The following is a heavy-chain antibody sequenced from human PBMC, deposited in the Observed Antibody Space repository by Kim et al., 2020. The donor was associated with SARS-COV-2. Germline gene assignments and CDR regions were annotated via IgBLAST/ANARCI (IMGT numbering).Heavy chain of an antibody. D-gene: IGHD6-19*01. J-gene: IGHJ3*02. CDR1: GFTFSSYG. Sequence: GGSLRLSCAASGFTFSSYGMHWVRQAPGKGLEWVAVISYDGSNKYYADSVKGRFTISRDNSKNTLYLQMNSLRAEDTAVYYCARPIYNDYSSGPRARKAEACDIWGQGTMVTVSS. V-gene: IGHV3-33*05. CDR2: ISYDGSNK. CDR3: ARPIYNDYSSGPRARKAEACDI.